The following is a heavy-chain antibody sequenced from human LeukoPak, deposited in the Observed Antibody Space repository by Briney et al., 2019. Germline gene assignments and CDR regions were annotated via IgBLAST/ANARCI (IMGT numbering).Heavy chain of an antibody. J-gene: IGHJ3*02. Sequence: ASVKVSCKASGYTFSSYDINWVRQATGQGIEWLGWMDPNSGNTVYAQNFQDRVTMTRKTSISTAYMELSSLRSEDTAVYYCARGGSPGRNYYGSGTAEAFDIWGQGTVVTVSS. D-gene: IGHD3-10*01. CDR2: MDPNSGNT. CDR1: GYTFSSYD. V-gene: IGHV1-8*01. CDR3: ARGGSPGRNYYGSGTAEAFDI.